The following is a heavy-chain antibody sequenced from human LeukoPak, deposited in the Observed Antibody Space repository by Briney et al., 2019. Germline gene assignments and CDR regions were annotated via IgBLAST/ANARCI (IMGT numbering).Heavy chain of an antibody. CDR1: GFTFSSNA. J-gene: IGHJ4*02. Sequence: GGSPRLSCAASGFTFSSNAMSWVRQAPGKGLEWISSISGSGASTYYADSVKGRFTIYRDNSKNTLYLQMNSLRAEDTAIYYCAKDVGSSITARRAFDYRGQGSLVTVSS. V-gene: IGHV3-23*01. D-gene: IGHD6-6*01. CDR2: ISGSGAST. CDR3: AKDVGSSITARRAFDY.